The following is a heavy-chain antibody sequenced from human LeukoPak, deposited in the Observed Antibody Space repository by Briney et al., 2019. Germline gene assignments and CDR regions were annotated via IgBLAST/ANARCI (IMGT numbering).Heavy chain of an antibody. D-gene: IGHD6-19*01. CDR2: ISSRSFTI. V-gene: IGHV3-48*02. CDR1: GFTFSAYS. CDR3: ARSVIAVAGYDAFDI. Sequence: PGGTLRLSCAASGFTFSAYSMNWVRQAPGKGLDWVSYISSRSFTIYYAYSVKGGFTISRDNTNNSLYLEMNSLTDENTAVYYWARSVIAVAGYDAFDIWGQGTVVTVSS. J-gene: IGHJ3*02.